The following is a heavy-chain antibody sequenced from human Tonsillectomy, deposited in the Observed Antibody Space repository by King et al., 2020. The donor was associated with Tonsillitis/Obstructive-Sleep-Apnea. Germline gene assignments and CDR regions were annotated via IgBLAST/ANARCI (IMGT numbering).Heavy chain of an antibody. Sequence: VQLQQWGAGLLKPSETLSLTCAVYGGSFSGSYWSWIRQPPGKGLEWIGEINHSGSTNYNPSLKSRVTISVDTSKNQFSLKLSSVTAADTAVYYCARGDIVVVVAARDYYYMDVWGKGTTVTVSS. CDR2: INHSGST. CDR3: ARGDIVVVVAARDYYYMDV. CDR1: GGSFSGSY. V-gene: IGHV4-34*01. J-gene: IGHJ6*03. D-gene: IGHD2-15*01.